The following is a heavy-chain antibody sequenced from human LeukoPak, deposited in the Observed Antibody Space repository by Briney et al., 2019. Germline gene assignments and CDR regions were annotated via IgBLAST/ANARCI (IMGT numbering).Heavy chain of an antibody. V-gene: IGHV3-7*03. CDR3: AREDFWSGYYDY. CDR2: IKQDGSEK. J-gene: IGHJ4*02. CDR1: GFTFSSYA. Sequence: GGSLRLSCAASGFTFSSYAMSWVRQAPGKGLEWVANIKQDGSEKYYVDSVKGRFTISRDNAKNSLYLQMNSLRAEDTAVYYCAREDFWSGYYDYWGQGTLVTVSS. D-gene: IGHD3-3*01.